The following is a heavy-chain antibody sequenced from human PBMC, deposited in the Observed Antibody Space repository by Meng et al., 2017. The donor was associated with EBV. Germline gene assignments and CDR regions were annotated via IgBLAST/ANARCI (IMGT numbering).Heavy chain of an antibody. J-gene: IGHJ4*02. D-gene: IGHD3-10*01. CDR1: GGPCRYYA. CDR3: ASESGRGYTPDY. Sequence: VQLVQYAAEEKTPGSEVKVPSKNSGGPCRYYAICWVRQAHGQGVEWLVGFSHRLGAPNYEQKCHGRVKITADESTSTHYMDLSSLRSEDTAIYYCASESGRGYTPDYWGQGTLVTVSS. V-gene: IGHV1-69*01. CDR2: FSHRLGAP.